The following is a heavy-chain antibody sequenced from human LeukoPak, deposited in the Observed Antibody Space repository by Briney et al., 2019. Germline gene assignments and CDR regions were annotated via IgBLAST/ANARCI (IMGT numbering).Heavy chain of an antibody. J-gene: IGHJ2*01. Sequence: SETLSLTCTVSGGSISSSSYYWGWIRQPPGKGPEWIGSIYYSGSTYYNPSLKSRVTISVDTSKNQFSLKLSSVTAADTAVYYCAREGGDYGGNSQFWYFDLWGRGTLVTVSS. D-gene: IGHD4-23*01. CDR1: GGSISSSSYY. V-gene: IGHV4-39*07. CDR2: IYYSGST. CDR3: AREGGDYGGNSQFWYFDL.